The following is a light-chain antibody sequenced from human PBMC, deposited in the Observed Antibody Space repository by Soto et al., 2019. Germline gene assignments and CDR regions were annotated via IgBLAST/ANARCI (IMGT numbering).Light chain of an antibody. CDR1: SRDVRSYNL. V-gene: IGLV2-23*02. Sequence: QSALTQPASVSGSPGQSITISCTGTSRDVRSYNLVSWYQQHPGKAPKLMIYEVSKRPSGVSNRFSGSKSGNTASLTISGLQAEDEADYYCCSYAGSSTFYVFGTGTKVTVL. CDR3: CSYAGSSTFYV. CDR2: EVS. J-gene: IGLJ1*01.